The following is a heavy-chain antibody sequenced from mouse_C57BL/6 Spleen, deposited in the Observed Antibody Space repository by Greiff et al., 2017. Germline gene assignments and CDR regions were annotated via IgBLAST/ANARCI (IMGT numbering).Heavy chain of an antibody. CDR3: ARSNWDEEYAMDY. J-gene: IGHJ4*01. D-gene: IGHD4-1*01. CDR1: GFTFSSYT. CDR2: ISGGGGNT. Sequence: EVMLVESGGGLVKPGGSLKLSCAASGFTFSSYTMSWVRQTPEKRLEWVATISGGGGNTYYPDSVKGRFTISRDNAKNTLYLQLSSLRSEDTALYYCARSNWDEEYAMDYWVQGTSVTVSS. V-gene: IGHV5-9*01.